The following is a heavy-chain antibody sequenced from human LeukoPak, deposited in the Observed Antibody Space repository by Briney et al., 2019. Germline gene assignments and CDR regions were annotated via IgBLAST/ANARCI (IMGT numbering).Heavy chain of an antibody. Sequence: SGTLSLTCAVSGGSISSSRWSWVRQPPGKGLEWIGEISHSGSTNYNPSLKSRVTISVDTSKNQFSLKLSSVTAADTAVYYCARERYDFWSGYYSGAFDIWGQGTMVTVSS. CDR2: ISHSGST. D-gene: IGHD3-3*01. V-gene: IGHV4-4*02. J-gene: IGHJ3*02. CDR1: GGSISSSR. CDR3: ARERYDFWSGYYSGAFDI.